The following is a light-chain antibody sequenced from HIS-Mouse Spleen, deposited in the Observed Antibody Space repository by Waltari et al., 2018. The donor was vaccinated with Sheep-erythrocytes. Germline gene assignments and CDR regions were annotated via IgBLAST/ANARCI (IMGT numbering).Light chain of an antibody. J-gene: IGLJ1*01. Sequence: QSALTQPPSASGSPGQSVTISCTGTSSDVGGYHYVSWYQQHPGKAPKLMIYEVSKRPSGVPDRFSGSKSGNTASPTVSGLQAEDEADYYCSSYAGSNNYVFGTGTKVTVL. CDR1: SSDVGGYHY. CDR3: SSYAGSNNYV. V-gene: IGLV2-8*01. CDR2: EVS.